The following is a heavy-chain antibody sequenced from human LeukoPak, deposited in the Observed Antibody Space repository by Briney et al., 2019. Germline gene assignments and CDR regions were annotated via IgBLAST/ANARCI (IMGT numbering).Heavy chain of an antibody. CDR3: ARSWPFTVTNDY. D-gene: IGHD4-17*01. J-gene: IGHJ4*02. V-gene: IGHV3-74*01. CDR2: ISSDGTYT. CDR1: GFTFSSHL. Sequence: GGSLRLSCAASGFTFSSHLMHWVRQAPGKGLVWVSRISSDGTYTNYADSVRGRFTISRDNAKNTLYLQMNSLRAEDTAVYYCARSWPFTVTNDYWGQGTLVTVSS.